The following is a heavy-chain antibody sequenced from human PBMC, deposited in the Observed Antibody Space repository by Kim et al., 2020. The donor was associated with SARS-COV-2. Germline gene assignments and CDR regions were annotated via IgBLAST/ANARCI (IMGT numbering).Heavy chain of an antibody. CDR1: GFTFTGYS. J-gene: IGHJ4*02. D-gene: IGHD2-2*03. Sequence: GGSLRLSCTTSGFTFTGYSMSWVRQAPGKGLEWVSSIDGSDGTTYYVDSVKSRFTISRDNSKNTQYLQMNSLRADDTAVYYCMKGGWGWIWDQWGQGTRVTVSS. V-gene: IGHV3-23*01. CDR2: IDGSDGTT. CDR3: MKGGWGWIWDQ.